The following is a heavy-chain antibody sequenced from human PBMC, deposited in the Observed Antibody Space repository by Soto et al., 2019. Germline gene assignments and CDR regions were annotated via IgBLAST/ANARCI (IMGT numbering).Heavy chain of an antibody. D-gene: IGHD2-2*01. Sequence: QVQLVQSGAEVKKPGSSVKVSCKASGGTFSSSAISWVRPAPGQGLAWMGGIIPIFGTANYAQKFQGRVTITADESTSTAYMELSSMRSEDTAVYYCARDCLGSSTSCYFVWGQGTLVNVSS. V-gene: IGHV1-69*01. CDR1: GGTFSSSA. CDR3: ARDCLGSSTSCYFV. J-gene: IGHJ4*02. CDR2: IIPIFGTA.